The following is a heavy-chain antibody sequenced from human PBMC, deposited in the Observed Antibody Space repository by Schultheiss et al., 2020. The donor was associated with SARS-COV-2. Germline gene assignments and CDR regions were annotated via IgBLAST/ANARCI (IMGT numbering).Heavy chain of an antibody. Sequence: GGSLRLSCAASGFTFSSYGMHWVRQAPGKGLEWVAVISYDGSNKYYADSVKGRFTISRDNSKNTLYLQMNSLRAEDTAVYYCAKILWFGEFRSDLDYWGQGTLVTVSS. D-gene: IGHD3-10*01. V-gene: IGHV3-30*18. CDR3: AKILWFGEFRSDLDY. CDR2: ISYDGSNK. CDR1: GFTFSSYG. J-gene: IGHJ4*02.